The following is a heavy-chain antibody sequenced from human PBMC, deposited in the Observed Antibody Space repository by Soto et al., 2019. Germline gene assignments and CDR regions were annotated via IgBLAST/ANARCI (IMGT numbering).Heavy chain of an antibody. Sequence: GASVKVSCKASGYTFTSYAMHWVRQAPGQRLEWMGWINAGNGNTKYSQKFQGRVTITRDTSASTAYMELSSLRSEDTAVYYCARDLAGIAVAEENAWGQGTLVTVSS. CDR1: GYTFTSYA. J-gene: IGHJ5*02. D-gene: IGHD6-19*01. V-gene: IGHV1-3*01. CDR2: INAGNGNT. CDR3: ARDLAGIAVAEENA.